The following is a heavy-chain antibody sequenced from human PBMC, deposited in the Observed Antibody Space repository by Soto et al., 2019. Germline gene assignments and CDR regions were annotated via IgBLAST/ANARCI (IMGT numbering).Heavy chain of an antibody. Sequence: EVQLVETGGGLIQPGGSLRLSCAASGFSVGTTYMSWVRQAPGKGLEWVSSIYSAGTTYYADSVEGRFTISRDNSKNTLYRQINSLRAEDTAVYYCARGYSGSQGQLAVDYWGQGTLVTVST. CDR3: ARGYSGSQGQLAVDY. V-gene: IGHV3-53*02. J-gene: IGHJ4*02. D-gene: IGHD1-26*01. CDR1: GFSVGTTY. CDR2: IYSAGTT.